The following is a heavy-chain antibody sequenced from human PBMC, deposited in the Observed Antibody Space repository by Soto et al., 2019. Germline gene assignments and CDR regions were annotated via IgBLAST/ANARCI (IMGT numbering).Heavy chain of an antibody. CDR2: ISGSGGST. D-gene: IGHD5-12*01. J-gene: IGHJ2*01. CDR1: GFTFSSYA. V-gene: IGHV3-23*01. Sequence: EVQLLESGGGLVQPGGSLRLSCAASGFTFSSYAMSWVRQAPGKGLEWVSAISGSGGSTYYADSVKGRFTISRDNSKNTLYLQMNSLRAEDTAVYYCAKDRVGGIVATSQWNHLYWYFDLWGRGTLVTVSS. CDR3: AKDRVGGIVATSQWNHLYWYFDL.